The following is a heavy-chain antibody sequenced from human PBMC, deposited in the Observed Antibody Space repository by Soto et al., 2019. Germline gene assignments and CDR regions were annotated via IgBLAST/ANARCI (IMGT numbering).Heavy chain of an antibody. J-gene: IGHJ4*02. V-gene: IGHV4-39*01. CDR1: GGSISSSSYY. CDR2: IYYSGST. D-gene: IGHD6-13*01. Sequence: SETLSLTCTVSGGSISSSSYYWGWIRQPPGKGLEWIGSIYYSGSTYYNPSLKSRVTISVDRSKNQFSLKLSSVTAADTAVYYCARIAAAVRNFDYWGQGTLVTVSS. CDR3: ARIAAAVRNFDY.